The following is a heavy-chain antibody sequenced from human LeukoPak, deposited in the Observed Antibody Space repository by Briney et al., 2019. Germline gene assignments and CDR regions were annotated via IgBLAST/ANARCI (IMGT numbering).Heavy chain of an antibody. CDR2: IRNKANSYTT. CDR3: ARVGSSGWEDY. J-gene: IGHJ4*02. D-gene: IGHD6-19*01. V-gene: IGHV3-72*01. Sequence: GGSLILSCAASCCTFSDHYMDWVRQPPGKGLEWFGRIRNKANSYTTEYAASVKGRFTISRDDSKNSLYLQINSLKIEDTAVYYCARVGSSGWEDYWGQGTLVTVSS. CDR1: CCTFSDHY.